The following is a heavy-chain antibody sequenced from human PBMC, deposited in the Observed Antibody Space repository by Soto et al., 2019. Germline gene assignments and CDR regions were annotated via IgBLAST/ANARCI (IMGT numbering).Heavy chain of an antibody. Sequence: VGSLRLSCAASGFTFSSYGMRWVRQAPGKGLEWVAVISYDGSNKYYADSVKGRFTISRDNSKNTLYLQMNSLRAEDTAVYYCAKGMRYYYYGMDVWGQGTTVTVSS. CDR2: ISYDGSNK. V-gene: IGHV3-30*18. J-gene: IGHJ6*02. CDR3: AKGMRYYYYGMDV. CDR1: GFTFSSYG.